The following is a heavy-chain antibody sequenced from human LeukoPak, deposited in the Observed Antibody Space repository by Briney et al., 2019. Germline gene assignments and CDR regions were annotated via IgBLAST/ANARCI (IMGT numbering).Heavy chain of an antibody. V-gene: IGHV3-33*01. CDR1: GFTFSSYG. CDR2: IWYEGSNK. Sequence: GGSMTLSCPASGFTFSSYGMHWVRQAPGKGLEWVAVIWYEGSNKYYANSVKDRLIMSRDKSKNTLYLEMNSLRAEMTAVYYCASTLSSVTIFGALEKYGMDVWGQGTMVTVSS. J-gene: IGHJ6*02. D-gene: IGHD3-3*01. CDR3: ASTLSSVTIFGALEKYGMDV.